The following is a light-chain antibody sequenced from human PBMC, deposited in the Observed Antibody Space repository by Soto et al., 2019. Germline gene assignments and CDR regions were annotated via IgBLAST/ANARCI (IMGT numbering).Light chain of an antibody. CDR1: SGHSSYI. CDR3: ETWDSNTYV. J-gene: IGLJ1*01. V-gene: IGLV4-60*03. CDR2: LESTGSY. Sequence: QSVLTQSSSASASLGSSVKLTCTLSSGHSSYIIAWHQQEPGKAPRYLMKLESTGSYNKGSGVPDRFSGSSSGADRYLTISILQSEDEADYYCETWDSNTYVFGTGTKLTVL.